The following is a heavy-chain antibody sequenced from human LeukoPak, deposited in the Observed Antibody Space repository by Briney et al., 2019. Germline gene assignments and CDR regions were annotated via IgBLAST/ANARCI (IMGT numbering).Heavy chain of an antibody. D-gene: IGHD5-12*01. CDR1: GYTFPDKH. J-gene: IGHJ3*01. CDR2: INPNSGDT. V-gene: IGHV1-2*02. CDR3: AREFAINAFDF. Sequence: GPVKVSCHPYGYTFPDKHLYWVRQAPGQGLELMGWINPNSGDTNYAQKFKGRVTMTRDTSISTAYMELSRLTSDDTAVYYCAREFAINAFDFWGQGTLVTVSS.